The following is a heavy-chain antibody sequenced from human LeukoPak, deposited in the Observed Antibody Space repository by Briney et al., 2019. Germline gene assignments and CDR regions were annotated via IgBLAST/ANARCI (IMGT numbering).Heavy chain of an antibody. CDR2: ISTSSSYK. Sequence: GGSLRLSCAASGFTFSNYNINWVRQAPGKGLEWVSSISTSSSYKYYADSVKGRFTISRDNAKDSLYLQMNSLRAEDTAVYYCARGRYDVLAGHQPPYFDYWGQGTLVTVSS. CDR1: GFTFSNYN. J-gene: IGHJ4*02. D-gene: IGHD3-9*01. CDR3: ARGRYDVLAGHQPPYFDY. V-gene: IGHV3-21*01.